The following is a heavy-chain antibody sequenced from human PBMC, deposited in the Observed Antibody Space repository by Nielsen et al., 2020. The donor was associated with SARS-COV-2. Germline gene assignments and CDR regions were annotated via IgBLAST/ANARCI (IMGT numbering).Heavy chain of an antibody. J-gene: IGHJ6*02. CDR2: ISFDGLYK. V-gene: IGHV3-30*03. D-gene: IGHD6-13*01. CDR3: STGGVAAVGTYYYYYGMDV. CDR1: GFNLSHYY. Sequence: GGSLRLSCVASGFNLSHYYMRWIRQAPGKGLEWVTVISFDGLYKQYTDSVKGRFSISRDNSKNTVSLQMDSLEIEDTGVYYCSTGGVAAVGTYYYYYGMDVWGQGTTVAVSS.